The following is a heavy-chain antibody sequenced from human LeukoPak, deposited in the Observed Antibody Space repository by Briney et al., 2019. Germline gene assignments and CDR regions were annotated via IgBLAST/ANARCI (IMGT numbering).Heavy chain of an antibody. CDR3: ARQSMAAARPEGSDY. D-gene: IGHD6-13*01. J-gene: IGHJ4*02. CDR2: INHSGST. Sequence: SETLSLTCAVYGGSFSGYYWSWIRQPPGKGLEWIGEINHSGSTNYNPSLKSRVTISVDTSKNQFSLKLSSVTAADTAVYYCARQSMAAARPEGSDYWGQGTLVTVSS. V-gene: IGHV4-34*01. CDR1: GGSFSGYY.